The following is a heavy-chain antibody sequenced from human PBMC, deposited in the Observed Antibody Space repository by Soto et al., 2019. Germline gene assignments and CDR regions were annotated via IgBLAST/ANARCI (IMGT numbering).Heavy chain of an antibody. CDR1: GFTFSSYS. Sequence: GGSLRLSCAASGFTFSSYSMNWVRQAPGKGLEWVSSISSSSSYIYYADSVKGRFTISRDNAKNSLYLQMNSLRAEDTAVYYCARALVVVAATRRVPGYGMDVWGQGTKVTVYS. CDR2: ISSSSSYI. CDR3: ARALVVVAATRRVPGYGMDV. V-gene: IGHV3-21*01. D-gene: IGHD2-15*01. J-gene: IGHJ6*02.